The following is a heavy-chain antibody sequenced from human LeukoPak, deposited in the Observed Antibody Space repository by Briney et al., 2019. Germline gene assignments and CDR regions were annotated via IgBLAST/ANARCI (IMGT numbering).Heavy chain of an antibody. V-gene: IGHV5-51*01. J-gene: IGHJ5*02. CDR1: GYSFTSYW. Sequence: GESLKISCKGSGYSFTSYWIGWVRQMPGKGLEWMGIIYPGDSDTRYSPSFQGQVTISADKSISTAYLQWSSLKASGTAMYYCARHVDTAMLTLNWFDPWGQGTLVTVSS. CDR3: ARHVDTAMLTLNWFDP. D-gene: IGHD5-18*01. CDR2: IYPGDSDT.